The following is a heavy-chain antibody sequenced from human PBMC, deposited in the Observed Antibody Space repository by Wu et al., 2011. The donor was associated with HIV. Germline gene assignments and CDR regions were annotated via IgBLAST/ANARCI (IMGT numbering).Heavy chain of an antibody. V-gene: IGHV1-2*02. D-gene: IGHD4-17*01. Sequence: QVQLVQSGPEVKKPGSSVKVSCQASGGSFKTYAVSWVRQAPGQGLEWMGWINPNSGGTNYAQKFQGRVTMTRDTSISTAYMELSRLRSDDTAVYYCARREGGDHFDYWGQGTLVTASS. J-gene: IGHJ4*02. CDR2: INPNSGGT. CDR1: GGSFKTYA. CDR3: ARREGGDHFDY.